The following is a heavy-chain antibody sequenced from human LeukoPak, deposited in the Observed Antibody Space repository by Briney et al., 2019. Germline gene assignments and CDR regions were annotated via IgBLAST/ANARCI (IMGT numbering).Heavy chain of an antibody. V-gene: IGHV4-34*01. J-gene: IGHJ6*02. Sequence: SETLSLTCAVYGGSFSGYYWSWIRQPPGKGLEWIGEINHSGSTNYNPSLKSRVTISVDTSKNQFSLKLSSVTAADTAVCYCARAPGSGYYYRYGMDVWGQGTTVTVSS. D-gene: IGHD2-15*01. CDR1: GGSFSGYY. CDR2: INHSGST. CDR3: ARAPGSGYYYRYGMDV.